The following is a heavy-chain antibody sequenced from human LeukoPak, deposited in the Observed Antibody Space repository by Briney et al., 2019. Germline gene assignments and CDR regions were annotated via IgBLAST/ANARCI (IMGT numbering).Heavy chain of an antibody. Sequence: GGTLRLSCAASGFTFSSYGMSWVRQAPGKGLEWVSAISGSGGSTYYADSVKGRFTISRDNSKNTLYLQMNSLRAEDTAVYYCAKAPVTSCRGAYCYPFDYWGQGTLVTVSS. CDR3: AKAPVTSCRGAYCYPFDY. J-gene: IGHJ4*02. V-gene: IGHV3-23*01. CDR2: ISGSGGST. D-gene: IGHD2-21*01. CDR1: GFTFSSYG.